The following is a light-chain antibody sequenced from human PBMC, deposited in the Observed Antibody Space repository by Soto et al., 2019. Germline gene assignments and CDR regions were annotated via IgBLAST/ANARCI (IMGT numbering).Light chain of an antibody. Sequence: EIVLPQSQGTLSFSPEERATLSCRPSQTVSRNYLAWYQQKPGQAPRLLIYGASIRATGIPDRFSGSGSGTDFILTISRLEPEDFAVYYCQQYSSSPITFGQGTRLEVK. CDR1: QTVSRNY. J-gene: IGKJ5*01. CDR3: QQYSSSPIT. CDR2: GAS. V-gene: IGKV3-20*01.